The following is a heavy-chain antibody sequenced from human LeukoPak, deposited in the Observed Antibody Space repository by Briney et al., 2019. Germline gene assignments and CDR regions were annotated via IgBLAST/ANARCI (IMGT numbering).Heavy chain of an antibody. CDR2: ITCGGSGI. J-gene: IGHJ4*02. V-gene: IGHV3-23*01. D-gene: IGHD3-9*01. CDR3: AKWGDYDVLTGYYVSDY. CDR1: GFTFSNYA. Sequence: GASLRLSCAASGFTFSNYAMRWVRQAPGKGLEWVSAITCGGSGIYYADSMKSRFTISRDNSKNTLYLQINSLRAEDTAVYYCAKWGDYDVLTGYYVSDYWGQGTLVTVSS.